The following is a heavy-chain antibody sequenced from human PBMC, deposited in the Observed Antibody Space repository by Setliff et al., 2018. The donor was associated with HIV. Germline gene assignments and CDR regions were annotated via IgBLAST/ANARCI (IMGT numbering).Heavy chain of an antibody. CDR3: ASPSDYYENSGLDY. Sequence: PSETLSLTCAVSGDSVSNDNYYWGWIRQPPGKELEWIGSFHYGGTPNYNPSLRGRVDISIDTSKNHFSLRLTSVTAADTAAYYCASPSDYYENSGLDYWGQGKLVTVS. V-gene: IGHV4-39*02. J-gene: IGHJ4*02. CDR2: FHYGGTP. D-gene: IGHD3-22*01. CDR1: GDSVSNDNYY.